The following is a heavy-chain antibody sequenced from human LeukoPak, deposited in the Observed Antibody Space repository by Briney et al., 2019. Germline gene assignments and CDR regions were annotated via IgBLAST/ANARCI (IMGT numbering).Heavy chain of an antibody. CDR1: HGSISSDY. CDR3: ARSYGSGSYFDS. D-gene: IGHD3-10*01. Sequence: SETLSLTCTVSHGSISSDYWSWIRQPPGKRLERIGYISYGGNTNYNPSLKSRVTMSLDASKNQFSPKLASVTAADTAVYYCARSYGSGSYFDSWGQGTLVTVSS. V-gene: IGHV4-59*01. J-gene: IGHJ4*02. CDR2: ISYGGNT.